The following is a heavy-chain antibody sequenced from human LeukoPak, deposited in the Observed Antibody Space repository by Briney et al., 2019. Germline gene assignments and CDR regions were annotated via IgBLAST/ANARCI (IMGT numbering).Heavy chain of an antibody. Sequence: PGGSLRLSCATSQFKFNNYGMTWVRQAPGKGLEWVSSITGSGGGTQYADSVQGRFTISRDNSKNTLYLQMNSLRVEDTAVYFCAREGYWGQGTLVTVSS. CDR2: ITGSGGGT. CDR1: QFKFNNYG. CDR3: AREGY. J-gene: IGHJ4*02. V-gene: IGHV3-23*01.